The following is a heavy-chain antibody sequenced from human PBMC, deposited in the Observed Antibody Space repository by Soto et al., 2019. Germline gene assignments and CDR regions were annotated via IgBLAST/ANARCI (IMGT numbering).Heavy chain of an antibody. Sequence: SETLSLTCTVSGGSISSYCWSWIRQPPGKGLEWIGYIYYSGSTNYNPSLKSRVTISVDTSKNQFPLKLSSVTAADTAVYYCARDPGWSYYDSSGYPYYYGMDVWGQGTTVTVSS. J-gene: IGHJ6*02. V-gene: IGHV4-59*01. CDR2: IYYSGST. CDR1: GGSISSYC. D-gene: IGHD3-22*01. CDR3: ARDPGWSYYDSSGYPYYYGMDV.